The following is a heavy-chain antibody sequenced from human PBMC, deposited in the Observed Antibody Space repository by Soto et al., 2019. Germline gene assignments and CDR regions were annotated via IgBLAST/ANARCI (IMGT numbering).Heavy chain of an antibody. D-gene: IGHD2-15*01. CDR1: GFIVSQTY. J-gene: IGHJ3*02. CDR3: AREPRYCRGGSCSITGDAYDI. CDR2: ISNRGDT. V-gene: IGHV3-66*01. Sequence: PGGSLRLSCTASGFIVSQTYVNWVRQAQGKGLEWVSVISNRGDTHYADSVRGRFSLSRDISDNTLHLQMNNLRVEDTAVYYCAREPRYCRGGSCSITGDAYDIWGQGTMVTVSS.